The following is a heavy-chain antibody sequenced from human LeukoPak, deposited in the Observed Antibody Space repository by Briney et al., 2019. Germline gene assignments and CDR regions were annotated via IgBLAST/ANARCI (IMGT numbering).Heavy chain of an antibody. CDR3: AKASKSHYCDTSAYSGLDS. V-gene: IGHV3-9*01. D-gene: IGHD3-22*01. J-gene: IGHJ4*02. CDR2: ITWNSGNI. Sequence: PGGSLRLSCAASGFTFDDYVMHWVRQAPGKGLEWVSGITWNSGNIAYADSVKGRFTISRDNVKNSLYLQMNSLRAEDTALYYCAKASKSHYCDTSAYSGLDSWGQGTLVTVSS. CDR1: GFTFDDYV.